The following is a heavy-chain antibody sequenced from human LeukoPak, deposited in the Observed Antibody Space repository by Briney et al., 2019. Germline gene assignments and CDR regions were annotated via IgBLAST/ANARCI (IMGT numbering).Heavy chain of an antibody. V-gene: IGHV4-59*08. D-gene: IGHD3-22*01. CDR1: GGSISSYY. CDR2: IYYSGST. CDR3: ASHYYDSSGYPH. J-gene: IGHJ4*02. Sequence: SETLSLTCTVSGGSISSYYWSWIRQPPGKGLEWIGYIYYSGSTNYNPSLKSRVTISVDTSKNQFSLKLSSVTAADTAVYYCASHYYDSSGYPHWGQGTLVTVYS.